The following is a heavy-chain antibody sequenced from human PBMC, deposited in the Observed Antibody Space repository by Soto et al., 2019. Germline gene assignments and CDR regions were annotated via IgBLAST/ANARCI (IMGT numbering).Heavy chain of an antibody. D-gene: IGHD2-15*01. V-gene: IGHV5-51*01. J-gene: IGHJ6*03. CDR3: ASHGGYCSGGSCYSGYYMDV. CDR2: IYPGDSDT. CDR1: GYSFTSYW. Sequence: PGESLKISCKGSGYSFTSYWIGWVRQMPGKGLEWMGIIYPGDSDTRYSPSFQGQVTISADKSISTAYLQWSSLKASDTAMYYCASHGGYCSGGSCYSGYYMDVWGKGTTVTVSS.